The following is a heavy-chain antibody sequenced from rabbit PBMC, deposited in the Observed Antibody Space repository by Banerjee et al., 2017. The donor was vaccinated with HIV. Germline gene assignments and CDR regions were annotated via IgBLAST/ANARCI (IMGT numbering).Heavy chain of an antibody. D-gene: IGHD7-1*01. CDR2: INTSSGNA. CDR3: TRDFTGVIGWNFNL. V-gene: IGHV1S40*01. Sequence: GFSVRKRGVLRSCRQNPGKGLELIACINTSSGNAVYANRAKGRFNISKTSSTTVTLQMTSLTAADTATYFCTRDFTGVIGWNFNLWGPGTLVTVS. J-gene: IGHJ4*01. CDR1: GFSVRKRGV.